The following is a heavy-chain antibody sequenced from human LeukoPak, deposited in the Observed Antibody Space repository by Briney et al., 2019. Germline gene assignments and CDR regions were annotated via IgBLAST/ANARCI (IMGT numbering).Heavy chain of an antibody. CDR1: GGSISSYY. D-gene: IGHD2-15*01. J-gene: IGHJ6*02. CDR3: ARSVYCSGGSCLYGMDV. CDR2: IYYSGST. V-gene: IGHV4-59*08. Sequence: PSETLSLTCTVSGGSISSYYWSWIRQPPGKGLDWIGYIYYSGSTNYNPSLKSRVTISVDTSKNQFSLKLSSVTAADTAVYYCARSVYCSGGSCLYGMDVWGQGTTVTVSS.